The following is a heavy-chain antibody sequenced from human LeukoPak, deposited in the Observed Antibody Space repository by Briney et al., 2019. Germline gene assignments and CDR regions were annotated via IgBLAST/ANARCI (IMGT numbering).Heavy chain of an antibody. CDR2: IYYSGST. V-gene: IGHV4-39*07. CDR1: GFTFSNYA. CDR3: ARLSGNFVPAVINY. Sequence: PGGSLRLSCAASGFTFSNYAMLWVRQPPGKGLEWIGSIYYSGSTYYNPSLKSRVTISVDTSKNQFSLKLSSVTAADTAVYYCARLSGNFVPAVINYWGQGTLVTVSS. J-gene: IGHJ4*02. D-gene: IGHD4-23*01.